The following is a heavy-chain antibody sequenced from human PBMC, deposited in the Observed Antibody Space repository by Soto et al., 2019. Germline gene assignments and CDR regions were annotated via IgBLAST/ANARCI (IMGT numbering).Heavy chain of an antibody. CDR1: GYTFTGYY. J-gene: IGHJ4*02. V-gene: IGHV1-2*04. CDR3: AISYCSSTSCWYYFDY. Sequence: ASVKVSCKASGYTFTGYYMHWVRQAPGQGLEWMGWINPDSGGTNYAQKFQGWVTMTRDTSASTAYMELSSLRSEDTAVYYCAISYCSSTSCWYYFDYWGQGTLVTVSS. CDR2: INPDSGGT. D-gene: IGHD2-2*01.